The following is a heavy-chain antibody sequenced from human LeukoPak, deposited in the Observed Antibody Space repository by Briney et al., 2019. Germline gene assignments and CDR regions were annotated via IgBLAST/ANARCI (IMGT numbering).Heavy chain of an antibody. J-gene: IGHJ5*02. V-gene: IGHV3-66*04. Sequence: AESLRLSCAASGITVSGNYMAWVRQAPGKGLEWASDIYSGGNTYHADSVKGRFSISRDNSKNTVYLQMNGLRVEDTAVYYCARLVTGTTVINSGWFDPWGRGTLVTVSS. D-gene: IGHD4-23*01. CDR1: GITVSGNY. CDR2: IYSGGNT. CDR3: ARLVTGTTVINSGWFDP.